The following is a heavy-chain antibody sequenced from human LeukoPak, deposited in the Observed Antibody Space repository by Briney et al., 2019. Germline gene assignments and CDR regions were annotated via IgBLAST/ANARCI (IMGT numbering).Heavy chain of an antibody. Sequence: PGGSLRLSCAASGFTFRSYWMHWVRQAPGKGLVWVSRINSDGTGTGYAGSVKGRFTISRDNAKNTLYLQMNSLRAEDTAVYYCARFSVVTGFDYWGQGALVTVSS. CDR2: INSDGTGT. V-gene: IGHV3-74*01. CDR1: GFTFRSYW. CDR3: ARFSVVTGFDY. D-gene: IGHD4-23*01. J-gene: IGHJ4*02.